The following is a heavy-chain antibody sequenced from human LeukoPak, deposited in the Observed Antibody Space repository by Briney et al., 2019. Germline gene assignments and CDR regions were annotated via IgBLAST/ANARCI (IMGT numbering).Heavy chain of an antibody. D-gene: IGHD2-2*01. CDR1: GGSISSYY. CDR3: ARTLVPGVRGAFDI. Sequence: SETLSLTCTVSGGSISSYYWSWFRQPPGKGLEWIGSIYYSGSTNYNPSLKSRVTISVDTSKNQFSLRLNFVTAADTAIYYCARTLVPGVRGAFDIWGRGTMVTVSS. V-gene: IGHV4-59*12. CDR2: IYYSGST. J-gene: IGHJ3*02.